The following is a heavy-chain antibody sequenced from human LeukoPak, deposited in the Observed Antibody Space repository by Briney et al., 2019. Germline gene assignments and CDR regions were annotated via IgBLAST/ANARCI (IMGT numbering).Heavy chain of an antibody. J-gene: IGHJ6*03. CDR1: GGTFSSYD. D-gene: IGHD3-10*01. Sequence: ASVKVSCKASGGTFSSYDISWVRQAPGQGLEWMGGIIPFFGTANYAQKFQGRVTITTDESTSTAYMELSSLRSEDTAVYYCARGSYYSGLGSYDYSYYMDVWGKGTTVTVSS. V-gene: IGHV1-69*05. CDR3: ARGSYYSGLGSYDYSYYMDV. CDR2: IIPFFGTA.